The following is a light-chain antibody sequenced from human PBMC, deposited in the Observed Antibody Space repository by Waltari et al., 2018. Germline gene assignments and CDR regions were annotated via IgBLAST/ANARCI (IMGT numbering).Light chain of an antibody. V-gene: IGLV3-1*01. Sequence: SYDLTQPPSVSVSPGQTATITCSGDQLGDKYVCWYHQKPGQSPVLIIYEDRKRPSGIPERFSGSNSGNTATLTISETQAMDEGDYYCQAWDSLVVFGGGTKLTVL. J-gene: IGLJ2*01. CDR2: EDR. CDR1: QLGDKY. CDR3: QAWDSLVV.